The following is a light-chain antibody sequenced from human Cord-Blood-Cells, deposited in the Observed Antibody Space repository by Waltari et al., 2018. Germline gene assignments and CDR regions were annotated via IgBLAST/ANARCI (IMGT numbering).Light chain of an antibody. J-gene: IGLJ3*02. CDR1: SSDVGSYNL. CDR3: CSYAGSSNWV. Sequence: QSVLTQPASVSGSPGQSITISCTGTSSDVGSYNLVSWYQQHPGKAPKLMIYEGSKRPSGVSNRFSCSKSGNTASLTISGLQAEDEADYYCCSYAGSSNWVFGGGTKLTVL. V-gene: IGLV2-23*01. CDR2: EGS.